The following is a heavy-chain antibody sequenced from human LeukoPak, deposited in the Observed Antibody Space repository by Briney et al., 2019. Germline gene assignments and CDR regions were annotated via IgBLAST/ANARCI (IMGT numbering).Heavy chain of an antibody. CDR1: GFTFSDYY. CDR2: ISSSGSTI. V-gene: IGHV3-11*01. Sequence: GGSLRHSCAASGFTFSDYYMSWIRQAPGKGLEWVSDISSSGSTIYYADSVKGRFTISRDNAKKSLYLQMNSLRAEDTAVYYCARGRGYGSGSYYGMDVWGQGTTVTVSS. J-gene: IGHJ6*02. D-gene: IGHD3-10*01. CDR3: ARGRGYGSGSYYGMDV.